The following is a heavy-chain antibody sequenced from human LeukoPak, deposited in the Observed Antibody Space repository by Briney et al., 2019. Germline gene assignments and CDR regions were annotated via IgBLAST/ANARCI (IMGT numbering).Heavy chain of an antibody. D-gene: IGHD3-10*01. CDR2: ISGSGGST. CDR1: GFTFSSYA. Sequence: GGSLRLSCAASGFTFSSYAMSWVRQAPGKGLEWVSAISGSGGSTYYADSVKGRFTISRDNSKNTLYLQMNSLRAEDTALYYCAKGGWFGESAFYFDYWGQGTLVTVSS. V-gene: IGHV3-23*01. J-gene: IGHJ4*02. CDR3: AKGGWFGESAFYFDY.